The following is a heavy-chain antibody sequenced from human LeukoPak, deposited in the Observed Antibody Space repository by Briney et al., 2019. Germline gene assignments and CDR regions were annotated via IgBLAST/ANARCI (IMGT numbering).Heavy chain of an antibody. V-gene: IGHV3-23*01. CDR3: AKDNNYGNPPYYFDY. J-gene: IGHJ4*02. Sequence: GGSLRLSCAASGFIFSNYGMSWVRQAPGKGLEWVSAISGSGGSTYYADSVKGRFTISRDNSKNTLYLQMNSLRAEDTALYFCAKDNNYGNPPYYFDYWGQGTLVTVSS. CDR2: ISGSGGST. CDR1: GFIFSNYG. D-gene: IGHD4-4*01.